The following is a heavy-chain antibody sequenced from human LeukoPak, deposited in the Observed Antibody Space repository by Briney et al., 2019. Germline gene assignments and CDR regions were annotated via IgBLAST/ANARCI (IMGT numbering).Heavy chain of an antibody. V-gene: IGHV1-69*04. CDR3: ARVGAWDCSSTSCYSAFDI. J-gene: IGHJ3*02. CDR1: GDNFSSYV. Sequence: SVKVSCKASGDNFSSYVLTWVRQAPGQGLEWMGRIIPTLDVANFAQKFKGRVSITADKSTNTAHLELSNLRSEDTAVYYCARVGAWDCSSTSCYSAFDIWGQGTMVTVSS. D-gene: IGHD2-2*02. CDR2: IIPTLDVA.